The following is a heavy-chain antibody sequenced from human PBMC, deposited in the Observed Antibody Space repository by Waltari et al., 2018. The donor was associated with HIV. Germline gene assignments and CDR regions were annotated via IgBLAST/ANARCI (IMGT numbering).Heavy chain of an antibody. CDR2: IYYSGSN. CDR1: GGSISSYY. CDR3: ARDGGGSYYVAVYWFFDL. V-gene: IGHV4-59*01. J-gene: IGHJ2*01. D-gene: IGHD1-26*01. Sequence: QVQLQESGPGLVKPSETLSLTCTVSGGSISSYYWSWIRQPPGKGLERIGYIYYSGSNNYTHAHKSRVTISVDTSKNQFSLKLSPVNAADTAVYYCARDGGGSYYVAVYWFFDLWGRGTLVTVSS.